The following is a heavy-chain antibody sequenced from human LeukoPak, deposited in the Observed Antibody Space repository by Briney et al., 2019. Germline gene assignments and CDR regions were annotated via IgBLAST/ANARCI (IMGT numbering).Heavy chain of an antibody. CDR3: ASERGDSITIFGVVGPFDY. J-gene: IGHJ4*02. Sequence: GGPLRLSCAASGFTFSDYYMSWIRQAPGKGLEWVSYISSSGSTIYYADSVKGRFTISRDNAKNSLSLQMNSLRAEDAAVYYCASERGDSITIFGVVGPFDYWGQGTLVTVSS. CDR2: ISSSGSTI. V-gene: IGHV3-11*01. CDR1: GFTFSDYY. D-gene: IGHD3-3*01.